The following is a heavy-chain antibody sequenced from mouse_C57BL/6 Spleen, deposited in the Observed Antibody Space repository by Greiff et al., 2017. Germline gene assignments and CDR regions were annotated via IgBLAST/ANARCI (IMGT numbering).Heavy chain of an antibody. J-gene: IGHJ4*01. CDR1: GFSLTSYG. CDR2: IWRGGST. Sequence: VHLVESGPGLVQPSQSLSITCTVSGFSLTSYGVHWVRQSPGKGLEWLGVIWRGGSTDYNAAFMSRLSITKDNSKSQVFFKMNSLQAYDTAIYYCAKNSYSMDYWGQGTSVTVSS. V-gene: IGHV2-5*01. D-gene: IGHD1-1*01. CDR3: AKNSYSMDY.